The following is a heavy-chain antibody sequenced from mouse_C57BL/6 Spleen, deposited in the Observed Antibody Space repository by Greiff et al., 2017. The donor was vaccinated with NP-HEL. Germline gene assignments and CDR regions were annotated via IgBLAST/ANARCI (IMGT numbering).Heavy chain of an antibody. J-gene: IGHJ1*03. D-gene: IGHD2-12*01. V-gene: IGHV5-4*01. Sequence: EVQVVESGGGLVKPGGSLKLSCAASGFTFSSYAMSWVRQTPEKRLEWVATISDGGSYTYYPDNVKGRFTISRDNAKNNLYLQMSHLKSEDTAMYYCARDYDEGYWYFDVWGTGTTVTVSS. CDR3: ARDYDEGYWYFDV. CDR1: GFTFSSYA. CDR2: ISDGGSYT.